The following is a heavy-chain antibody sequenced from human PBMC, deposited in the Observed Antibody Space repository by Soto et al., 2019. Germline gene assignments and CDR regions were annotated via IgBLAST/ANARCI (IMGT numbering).Heavy chain of an antibody. CDR3: ARDLILVLRFLESPTTGMDV. J-gene: IGHJ6*02. Sequence: GGSLRLSCAASGFTFSSYSMNWVRQAPGKGLEWVSSISSSSSYIDYADSVKCRFTISRDNAKNSLYLQMNSLRAEDKAVYYCARDLILVLRFLESPTTGMDVWGQGTTVTVSS. V-gene: IGHV3-21*01. CDR2: ISSSSSYI. CDR1: GFTFSSYS. D-gene: IGHD3-3*01.